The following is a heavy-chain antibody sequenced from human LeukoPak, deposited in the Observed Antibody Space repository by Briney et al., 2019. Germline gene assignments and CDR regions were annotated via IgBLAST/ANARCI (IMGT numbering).Heavy chain of an antibody. CDR2: ISWNSGSI. J-gene: IGHJ4*02. Sequence: LSLTCTVSGGSISSYYWSWIRQPPGKGLEWVSGISWNSGSIGYADSVKGRFTISRDNAKNSLYLQMNSLRAEDTALYYCAKDIGITIFGVVIDYWGQGTLVTVSS. D-gene: IGHD3-3*01. CDR3: AKDIGITIFGVVIDY. CDR1: GGSISSYY. V-gene: IGHV3-9*01.